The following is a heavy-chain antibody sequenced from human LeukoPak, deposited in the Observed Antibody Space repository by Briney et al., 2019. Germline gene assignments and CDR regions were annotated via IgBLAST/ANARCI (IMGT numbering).Heavy chain of an antibody. J-gene: IGHJ3*02. CDR2: IYTSGST. CDR3: ARTRNWFLFSGGRAFDI. D-gene: IGHD6-19*01. V-gene: IGHV4-61*02. CDR1: GGSISSGSYY. Sequence: SQTLSLTCTVSGGSISSGSYYWSWIRQPAGKGLEWIGRIYTSGSTNYNPSLKRRVTISVDTSKNQFSLKLSSVTAADTAVYYCARTRNWFLFSGGRAFDIWGQGTMVTVSS.